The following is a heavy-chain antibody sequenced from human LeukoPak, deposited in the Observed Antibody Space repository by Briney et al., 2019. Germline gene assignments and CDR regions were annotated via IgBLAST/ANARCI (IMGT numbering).Heavy chain of an antibody. CDR1: GGSISSGGYS. CDR3: ARSYQPGIAAAGTGYFDY. CDR2: IYHSGST. V-gene: IGHV4-30-2*01. J-gene: IGHJ4*02. D-gene: IGHD6-13*01. Sequence: SQTLSLTCAVSGGSISSGGYSWSWIRQPPGKGLEWIGYIYHSGSTYYNPSLKSRVTISVDRSKNQFSLKLSSVTAADTAVYYCARSYQPGIAAAGTGYFDYWGQGTLVTVSS.